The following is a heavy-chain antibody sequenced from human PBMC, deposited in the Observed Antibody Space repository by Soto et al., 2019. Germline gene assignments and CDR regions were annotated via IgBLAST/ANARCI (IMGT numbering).Heavy chain of an antibody. CDR2: IYPGDSDV. Sequence: DVQLVQSGAEVKKPGESLRISCKGSGYDFSAYWINWVRQMPGKGLEWMGTIYPGDSDVRYSPSFQGQVTISVDKSISIAYLRWSSLKAADTAIYYCARTDYGSGTFDSWGQGTLVTVSS. D-gene: IGHD3-10*01. CDR3: ARTDYGSGTFDS. V-gene: IGHV5-51*03. J-gene: IGHJ4*02. CDR1: GYDFSAYW.